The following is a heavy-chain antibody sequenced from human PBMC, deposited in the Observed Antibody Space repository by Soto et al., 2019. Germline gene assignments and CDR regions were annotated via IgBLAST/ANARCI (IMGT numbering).Heavy chain of an antibody. Sequence: EVQFVESGGCLVRPGGSLRLSCAASGFTFSSYWMHWVRQVPGKGLVWVSRMEEDGGTTDYADSVKGRFTISRDNAKNTLYLQMNSLRVEDTAVYYCASDLAGRADVWGQGTTVTVSS. CDR1: GFTFSSYW. J-gene: IGHJ6*02. V-gene: IGHV3-74*02. CDR3: ASDLAGRADV. CDR2: MEEDGGTT.